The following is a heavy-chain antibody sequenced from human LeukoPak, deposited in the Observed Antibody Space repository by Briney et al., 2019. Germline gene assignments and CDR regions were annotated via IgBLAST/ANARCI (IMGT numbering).Heavy chain of an antibody. V-gene: IGHV3-15*01. CDR2: VKSKTDGGTT. CDR1: GFTFSDAW. J-gene: IGHJ4*02. D-gene: IGHD3-10*01. Sequence: GGSLRLSCAASGFTFSDAWMSWVRQAPGKGPEWLGRVKSKTDGGTTGHAAPVKGRFTVSRDDSKNTLYLEMNSLKTDDTAFYYCTLGGHYFGSWGQGTLVTVSS. CDR3: TLGGHYFGS.